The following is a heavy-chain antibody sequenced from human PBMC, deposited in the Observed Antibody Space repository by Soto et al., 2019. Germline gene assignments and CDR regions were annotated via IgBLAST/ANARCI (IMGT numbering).Heavy chain of an antibody. CDR2: INPYTGGT. Sequence: QVQLVQSGSEVKEPGASVKVSCKASGYTFTGYYVLWVRQAPGQGPECMGWINPYTGGTNYAQKFQGRVTMTRDTSSSTAYMDLIKLISDDAGVYYCATQFHHCGGDCYRGPYFGMDVWGQVTTVTVSS. D-gene: IGHD2-21*02. CDR3: ATQFHHCGGDCYRGPYFGMDV. V-gene: IGHV1-2*02. CDR1: GYTFTGYY. J-gene: IGHJ6*02.